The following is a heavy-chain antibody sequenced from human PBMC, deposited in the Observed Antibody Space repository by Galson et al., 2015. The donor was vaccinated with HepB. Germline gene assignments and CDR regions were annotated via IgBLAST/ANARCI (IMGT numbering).Heavy chain of an antibody. Sequence: SLRLSCAASGFTFSSYSMNWVRQAPGKGLEWVSSISSSSSYIYYADSVKGRFTISRDYAKNSLYLQMNSLRAEDTAVYYCARVDGSGYYYYMDVWGKGTTVTVSS. J-gene: IGHJ6*03. CDR2: ISSSSSYI. D-gene: IGHD3-10*01. V-gene: IGHV3-21*01. CDR3: ARVDGSGYYYYMDV. CDR1: GFTFSSYS.